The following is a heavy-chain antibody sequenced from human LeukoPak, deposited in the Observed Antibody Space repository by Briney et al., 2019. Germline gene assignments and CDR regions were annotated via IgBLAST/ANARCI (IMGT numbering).Heavy chain of an antibody. CDR2: ISSSSYI. CDR3: ARVGEGATDY. CDR1: GFTFSSYS. Sequence: GGSLRLSCAASGFTFSSYSMNWVRQAPGEGLEWVSSISSSSYIYYADSVKGRFTISRDNAKNSLYLQMNSLRAEDTAVYYCARVGEGATDYWGQGTLVTVSS. J-gene: IGHJ4*02. D-gene: IGHD1-26*01. V-gene: IGHV3-21*01.